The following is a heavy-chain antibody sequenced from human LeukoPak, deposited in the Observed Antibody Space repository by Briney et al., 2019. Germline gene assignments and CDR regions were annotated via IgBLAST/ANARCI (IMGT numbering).Heavy chain of an antibody. Sequence: GGSLRLSCAAPGLIFNGYSMNWVRRAPGKGLEWVSYIRSSSSIIYYADSVKGRFTISRDNAKNSLYLQMNSLRDEDTAVYYCTRGGGADGYNYFDYWGQGTLVTVSS. CDR3: TRGGGADGYNYFDY. D-gene: IGHD5-24*01. CDR1: GLIFNGYS. V-gene: IGHV3-48*02. J-gene: IGHJ4*02. CDR2: IRSSSSII.